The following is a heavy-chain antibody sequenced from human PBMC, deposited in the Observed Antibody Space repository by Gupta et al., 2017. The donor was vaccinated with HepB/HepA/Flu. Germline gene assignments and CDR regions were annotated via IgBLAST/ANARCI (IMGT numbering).Heavy chain of an antibody. CDR2: IYYSGST. J-gene: IGHJ4*02. D-gene: IGHD2-2*01. V-gene: IGHV4-39*01. Sequence: QLQLQESGPGLVKPSETLSLTCTVSGGSISSRSYYWGWLRQPPGKGLEWIGSIYYSGSTYYNPSLKSRVTISVDTSKNQFSLKLSSVTAADTAVYYCARHGGYCSSTSCYWGPFDYWGQGTLVTVSS. CDR1: GGSISSRSYY. CDR3: ARHGGYCSSTSCYWGPFDY.